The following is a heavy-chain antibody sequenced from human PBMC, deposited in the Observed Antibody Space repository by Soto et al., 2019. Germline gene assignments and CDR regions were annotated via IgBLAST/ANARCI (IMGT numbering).Heavy chain of an antibody. D-gene: IGHD2-15*01. Sequence: SETLSLTCTVSGDSISGYYWSWIRQPPGKGLQWIGYIYYSGNTNYNPSLKGRVTMSVDTSKNQFSLQVSSVTAADTAVYFCAKYRRTDAEGYTFDYWGQGALVPSPQ. V-gene: IGHV4-59*01. CDR1: GDSISGYY. CDR3: AKYRRTDAEGYTFDY. CDR2: IYYSGNT. J-gene: IGHJ4*02.